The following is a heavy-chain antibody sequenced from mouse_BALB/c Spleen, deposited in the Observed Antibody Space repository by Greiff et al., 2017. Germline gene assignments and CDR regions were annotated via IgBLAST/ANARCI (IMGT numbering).Heavy chain of an antibody. CDR2: IYPGDGDT. V-gene: IGHV1-87*01. CDR1: GYTFTSYW. Sequence: QVQLQQSGAELARPGASVKLSCKASGYTFTSYWMQWVKQRPGQGLEWIGAIYPGDGDTRYTQKFKGKATLTADKSSSTAYMQLSSLASEDSAVYYCARGLRRAMDYWGQGTSVTVSS. J-gene: IGHJ4*01. D-gene: IGHD2-4*01. CDR3: ARGLRRAMDY.